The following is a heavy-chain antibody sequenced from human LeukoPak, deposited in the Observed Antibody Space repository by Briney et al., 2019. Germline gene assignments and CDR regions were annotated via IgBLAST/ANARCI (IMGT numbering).Heavy chain of an antibody. Sequence: PSETLSLTCTVSGGSISSYYWSWIRQPPGKGLEWIGYIYYSGSTNYNPSLKSRVTISVDTSKNQFSLKLSSVTAADTAVYYCARGHYYDSSGSGYWGQGTLVTVSS. CDR2: IYYSGST. CDR3: ARGHYYDSSGSGY. CDR1: GGSISSYY. V-gene: IGHV4-59*01. J-gene: IGHJ4*02. D-gene: IGHD3-22*01.